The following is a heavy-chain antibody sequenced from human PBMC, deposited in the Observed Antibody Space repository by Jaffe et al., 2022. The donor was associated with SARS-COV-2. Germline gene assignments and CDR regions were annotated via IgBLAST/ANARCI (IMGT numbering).Heavy chain of an antibody. CDR2: ISYDGSNK. D-gene: IGHD3-3*01. V-gene: IGHV3-30-3*01. CDR1: GFTFSSYA. CDR3: ARDVRDTIDA. J-gene: IGHJ6*02. Sequence: QVQLVESGGGVVQPGRSLRLSCAASGFTFSSYAMHWVRQAPGKGLEWVAVISYDGSNKYYADSVKGRFTISRDNSKNTLYLQMNSLRAEDTAVYYCARDVRDTIDAWGQGTTVTVSS.